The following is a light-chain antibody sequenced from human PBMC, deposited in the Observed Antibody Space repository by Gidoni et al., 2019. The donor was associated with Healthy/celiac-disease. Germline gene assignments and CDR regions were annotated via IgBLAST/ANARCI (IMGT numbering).Light chain of an antibody. CDR3: VMYMGGGISV. V-gene: IGLV8-61*01. CDR2: STK. J-gene: IGLJ3*02. Sequence: QTVVTQEPSFSVSPGGTVTRTCGLSAGSVSPSYYPSWYQQTPGQAPRTLIYSTKTRSSGVPDRFSGSILGNKAARTITVAQADDECDYYCVMYMGGGISVFGGGTKLTVL. CDR1: AGSVSPSYY.